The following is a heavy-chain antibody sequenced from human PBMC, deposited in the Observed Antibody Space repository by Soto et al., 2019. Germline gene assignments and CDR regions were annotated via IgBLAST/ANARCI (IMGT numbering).Heavy chain of an antibody. Sequence: ESGGGVVQPGRSLRLSCAASGFTFSSYAMSWVRQAPGKGLEWVSAISGSGGSTYYADSVKGRFTISRDNSKNTLYLQMNSLRAEDTAVYYCAKELYYYDSSGYYPMAYWGQGTLVTVSS. J-gene: IGHJ4*02. D-gene: IGHD3-22*01. CDR2: ISGSGGST. CDR1: GFTFSSYA. CDR3: AKELYYYDSSGYYPMAY. V-gene: IGHV3-23*01.